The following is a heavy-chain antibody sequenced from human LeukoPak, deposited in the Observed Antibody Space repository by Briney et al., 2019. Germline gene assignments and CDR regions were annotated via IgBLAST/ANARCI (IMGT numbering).Heavy chain of an antibody. CDR3: AKATGMYSSGWYVGLN. V-gene: IGHV3-23*01. CDR2: ISGSGGST. D-gene: IGHD6-19*01. CDR1: GFTFSSYA. J-gene: IGHJ4*02. Sequence: PGGSLRLSCAASGFTFSSYAMSWVRQAPGKGLEWVSAISGSGGSTYYADSVKGRFTISRDNSKNTLYLQMNSLRAEDTAVYYCAKATGMYSSGWYVGLNWGQGTLVTVSS.